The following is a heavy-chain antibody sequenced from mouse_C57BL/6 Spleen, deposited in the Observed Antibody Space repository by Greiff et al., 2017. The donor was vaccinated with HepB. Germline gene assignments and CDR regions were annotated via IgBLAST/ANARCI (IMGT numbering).Heavy chain of an antibody. D-gene: IGHD1-1*01. CDR1: GYTFTSYW. Sequence: VQLQQSGAELVMPGASVKLSCKASGYTFTSYWMHWVKQRPGQGLEWIGEIDPSDSYTNYNQKFKGKSTLTVDKSSSTAYMQLSSLTSEDSAVYNWARGYGSRDYAMDYWGQGTSVTVSS. J-gene: IGHJ4*01. CDR2: IDPSDSYT. V-gene: IGHV1-69*01. CDR3: ARGYGSRDYAMDY.